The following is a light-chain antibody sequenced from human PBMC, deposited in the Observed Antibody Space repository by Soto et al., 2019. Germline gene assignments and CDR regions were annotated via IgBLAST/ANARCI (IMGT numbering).Light chain of an antibody. Sequence: EIVLTQSPATLSLSPGERATLSCRASQSVGPYLALYQHNPGQAPRLLIYDASNRATGIPARFSGSGSGTDFTLTISCPEPEDFAVYYCQQRYNWPTTVGQGTKLEIK. J-gene: IGKJ2*01. CDR1: QSVGPY. CDR3: QQRYNWPTT. CDR2: DAS. V-gene: IGKV3-11*01.